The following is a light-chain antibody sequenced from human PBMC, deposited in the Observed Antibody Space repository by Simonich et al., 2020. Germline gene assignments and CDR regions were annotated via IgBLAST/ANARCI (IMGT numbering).Light chain of an antibody. CDR1: SSDVGSYNL. J-gene: IGLJ2*01. Sequence: QSALTQPASVSGSPGQSITISCTGTSSDVGSYNLVSWDQQHPGKAPKLMIYEGSKRPAGVSNRFSGSKSGNTASLTISGLQAEDDADYYCCSYAGSSTVVFGGGTKLTVL. V-gene: IGLV2-23*01. CDR3: CSYAGSSTVV. CDR2: EGS.